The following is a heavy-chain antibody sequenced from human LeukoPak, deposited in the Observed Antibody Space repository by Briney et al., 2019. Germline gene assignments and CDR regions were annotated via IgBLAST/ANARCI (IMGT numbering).Heavy chain of an antibody. D-gene: IGHD1-26*01. V-gene: IGHV3-30-3*01. Sequence: GTSLRLSCAASGFTFDNYAMHWVSQAPGKGLEWVALISNDGTNKYYAGSVKGRFTMSRDNSKSTVYLQVNSLRAEDTAVYYCAVGLTIWGQGTMVTVSS. CDR1: GFTFDNYA. J-gene: IGHJ3*02. CDR3: AVGLTI. CDR2: ISNDGTNK.